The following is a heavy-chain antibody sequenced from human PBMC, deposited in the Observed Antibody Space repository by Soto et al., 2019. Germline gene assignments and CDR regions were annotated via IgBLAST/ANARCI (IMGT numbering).Heavy chain of an antibody. CDR1: GYTFTSYA. Sequence: QVQLVQSGAEVQKPGASVKVSCKASGYTFTSYAISWVRQAPGQGLEWMGWISAYNGNTNYAQKLQGRVTMTTDTXXSTAYMELRSLRSDDTAVYYCARGWFGEFVDYFDFWGQGTLVTVSS. J-gene: IGHJ4*02. D-gene: IGHD3-10*01. V-gene: IGHV1-18*01. CDR2: ISAYNGNT. CDR3: ARGWFGEFVDYFDF.